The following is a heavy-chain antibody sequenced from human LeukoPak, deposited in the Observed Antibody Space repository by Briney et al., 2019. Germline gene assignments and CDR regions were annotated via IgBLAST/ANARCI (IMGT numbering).Heavy chain of an antibody. V-gene: IGHV1-8*02. D-gene: IGHD6-13*01. J-gene: IGHJ4*02. CDR2: MNPNSGNT. Sequence: ASVKVSCKASGYTFTSYYMHWVRQATGQGLEWMGWMNPNSGNTGYAQKFQGRVTMTRNTSISTAYMELSSLRSEDTAVYYCARVGYSSSWYSLDYWGQGTLVTVSS. CDR3: ARVGYSSSWYSLDY. CDR1: GYTFTSYY.